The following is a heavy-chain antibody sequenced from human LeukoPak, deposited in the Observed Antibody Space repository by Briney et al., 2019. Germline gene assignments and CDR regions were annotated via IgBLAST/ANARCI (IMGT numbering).Heavy chain of an antibody. CDR3: ARVAYGSGSYYGYNWFDP. J-gene: IGHJ5*02. CDR1: GFTVSSNY. Sequence: GGSLRLSCAASGFTVSSNYMSWVRQAPGKGLEWVSVIYSGGSTYYADSVKGRFTISRDNSKNTLYLRMNSLRAEDTAVYYCARVAYGSGSYYGYNWFDPWGQGTLVTVSS. V-gene: IGHV3-53*01. D-gene: IGHD3-10*01. CDR2: IYSGGST.